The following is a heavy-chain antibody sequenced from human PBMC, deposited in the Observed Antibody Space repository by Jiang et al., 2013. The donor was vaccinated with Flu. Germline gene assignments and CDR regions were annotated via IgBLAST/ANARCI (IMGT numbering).Heavy chain of an antibody. CDR3: ARVRFLEWSRFDY. CDR1: GYTFTSYA. J-gene: IGHJ4*02. V-gene: IGHV1-3*01. D-gene: IGHD3-3*01. Sequence: GAEVKKPGASVKVSCKASGYTFTSYAMHWVRQAPGQRLEWMGWINAGNGNTKYSQKFQGRVTITRDTSASTAYMELSSLRSEDTAVYYCARVRFLEWSRFDYWGQGTLVTVSS. CDR2: INAGNGNT.